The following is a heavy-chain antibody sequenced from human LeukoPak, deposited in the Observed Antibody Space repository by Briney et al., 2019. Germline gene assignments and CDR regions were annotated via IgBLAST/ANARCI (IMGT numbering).Heavy chain of an antibody. V-gene: IGHV1-18*01. J-gene: IGHJ4*02. Sequence: ASVKVSCKASGYTFTSYGISWVRQAPGQGLEWMGWISAYNGNTNYAQKFQGRVTITADKSTSTAYMELSSLRSEDTAVYYCARVGMATTSYYFDYWGQGTLVTVSS. CDR3: ARVGMATTSYYFDY. CDR1: GYTFTSYG. D-gene: IGHD5-24*01. CDR2: ISAYNGNT.